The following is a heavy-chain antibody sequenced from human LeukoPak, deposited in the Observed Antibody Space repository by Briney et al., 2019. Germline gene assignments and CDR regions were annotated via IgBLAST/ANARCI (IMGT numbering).Heavy chain of an antibody. CDR3: ARFKFVYSSSSFIDY. CDR1: GGSFSGYY. V-gene: IGHV4-34*01. CDR2: INHSGST. D-gene: IGHD6-6*01. Sequence: SETLSLTCAVYGGSFSGYYWSWIRQPPGKGLEWIGEINHSGSTNYNPSLKSRVTISVDTSKNQFSLKLSSVTSADTAVYYCARFKFVYSSSSFIDYWGQGTLVTVSS. J-gene: IGHJ4*02.